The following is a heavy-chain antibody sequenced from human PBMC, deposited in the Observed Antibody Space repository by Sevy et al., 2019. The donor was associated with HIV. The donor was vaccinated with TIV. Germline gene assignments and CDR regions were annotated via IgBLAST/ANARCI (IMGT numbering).Heavy chain of an antibody. J-gene: IGHJ6*02. CDR3: AREFYDSWSGPIDFFYGMDV. CDR1: GYTFTDYY. D-gene: IGHD3-3*01. Sequence: ASVKVSCKASGYTFTDYYTHWVRQAPGQGLEWMGWIDPKGGGTKYAQKFKGRITMTRDTSISTAYLELSRVRSDDTAGYLCAREFYDSWSGPIDFFYGMDVWGQGTTVTVSS. V-gene: IGHV1-2*02. CDR2: IDPKGGGT.